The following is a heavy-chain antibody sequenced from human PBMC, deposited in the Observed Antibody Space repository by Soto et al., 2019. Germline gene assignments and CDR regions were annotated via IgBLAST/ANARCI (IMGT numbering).Heavy chain of an antibody. Sequence: SLRLSCAVSGFTFNDYAMSWVRQAPGKGLEWLSTISGSLGSAYYAASVEGRFTISGDNSNNTLYLQMNNLRVEDTATYYCAKDSRLPGFGLLIHAFDLWGHGTMVTVSS. CDR3: AKDSRLPGFGLLIHAFDL. CDR2: ISGSLGSA. CDR1: GFTFNDYA. J-gene: IGHJ3*01. D-gene: IGHD3-3*01. V-gene: IGHV3-23*01.